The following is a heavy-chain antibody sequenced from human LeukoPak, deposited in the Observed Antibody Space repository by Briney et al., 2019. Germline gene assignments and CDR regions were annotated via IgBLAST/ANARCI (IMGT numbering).Heavy chain of an antibody. CDR3: ARDAMPLYYYDSPNYYFDY. V-gene: IGHV3-48*01. D-gene: IGHD3-22*01. CDR2: ISSSSSTI. Sequence: GGSLRLSCAASGFTFSSYSMNWVRQAPGKGLEWVSYISSSSSTIYYADSVKGRFTISRDNAKNSLYLQMNSLRAEDTAVYYCARDAMPLYYYDSPNYYFDYWGQGTLVTVSS. CDR1: GFTFSSYS. J-gene: IGHJ4*02.